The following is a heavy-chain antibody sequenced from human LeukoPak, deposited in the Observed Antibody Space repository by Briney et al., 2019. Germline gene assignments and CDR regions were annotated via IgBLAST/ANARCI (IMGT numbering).Heavy chain of an antibody. CDR2: ISGSGGST. D-gene: IGHD3-3*01. V-gene: IGHV3-23*01. Sequence: PGGSLRLSCAASGFTFSSYAMSWVRQAPGKGLEWVSAISGSGGSTYYADSVKGRFTISRDNSKNTLYLQMNSLRAEDTAVYYCAKSAGITIFGVAPNYWYFDLWGRGTLVTVSS. CDR3: AKSAGITIFGVAPNYWYFDL. CDR1: GFTFSSYA. J-gene: IGHJ2*01.